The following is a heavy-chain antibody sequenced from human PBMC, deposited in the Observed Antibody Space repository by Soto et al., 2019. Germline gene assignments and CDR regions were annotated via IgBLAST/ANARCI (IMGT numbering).Heavy chain of an antibody. D-gene: IGHD3-3*01. J-gene: IGHJ4*02. Sequence: PSETLSLTCSVSGDSMSSSNYYWGWIRQPPGKGLEWIGNIFYNGATYYNPSLESRVTISLDTSKSQFSLNLRSVTATDTAIYYCARTATFGVAYFDSWGQGTLVTVSS. V-gene: IGHV4-39*01. CDR3: ARTATFGVAYFDS. CDR1: GDSMSSSNYY. CDR2: IFYNGAT.